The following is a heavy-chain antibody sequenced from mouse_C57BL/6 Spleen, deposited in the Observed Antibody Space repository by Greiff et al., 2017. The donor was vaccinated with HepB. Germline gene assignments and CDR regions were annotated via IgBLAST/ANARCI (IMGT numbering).Heavy chain of an antibody. CDR3: VIDDY. CDR1: GFTFSDYG. CDR2: ISSVSSTI. V-gene: IGHV5-17*01. J-gene: IGHJ4*01. Sequence: EVKLVESGGGLVKPGGSLKLSCAASGFTFSDYGMHWVRQAPGKGLEWVAYISSVSSTIYYADTVKGRFTISRDNAKNTRCLQMTSLRSEDTAMYYCVIDDYWGQGTSVTVSS.